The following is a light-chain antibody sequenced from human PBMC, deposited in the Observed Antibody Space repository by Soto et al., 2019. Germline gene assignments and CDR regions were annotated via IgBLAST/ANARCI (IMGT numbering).Light chain of an antibody. J-gene: IGKJ1*01. CDR3: QQYDDWQT. Sequence: EIGLTQSPGTLSLSPGERATLSCRASQSVSSSYLAWYQQKPGQAPRLLIYASSTRATGIPDRFSGSASGTEFTLTISSLQSEDFAVYYCQQYDDWQTFGQGTKVDIK. CDR1: QSVSSSY. V-gene: IGKV3-20*01. CDR2: ASS.